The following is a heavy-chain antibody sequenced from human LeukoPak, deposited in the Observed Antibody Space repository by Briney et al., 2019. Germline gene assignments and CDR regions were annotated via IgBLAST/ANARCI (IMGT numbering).Heavy chain of an antibody. CDR2: IYYSGST. D-gene: IGHD6-13*01. V-gene: IGHV4-59*01. Sequence: SETLSLTCSVSGGSISSYYWSWIRQPPGKGLEWIGYIYYSGSTNYNPSLKSRVAISVDTSKNQFSLKVRSVTAADTAVYYCGRGGIAAAASGIDYWGQGTLVTVSS. CDR3: GRGGIAAAASGIDY. CDR1: GGSISSYY. J-gene: IGHJ4*02.